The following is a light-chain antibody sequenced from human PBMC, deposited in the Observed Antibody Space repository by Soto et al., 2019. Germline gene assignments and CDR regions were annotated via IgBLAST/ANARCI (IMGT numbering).Light chain of an antibody. V-gene: IGKV3-15*01. CDR3: QQYNNWPIT. Sequence: EIVMTQSLATLSVSPGERAIVSSRASQSVSSNLAWYQQKPGQAPRLLIYGASTRATGIPARFSGSGSGTEITLTISSLQSEDFAVYYCQQYNNWPITFGQGTRLEIK. J-gene: IGKJ5*01. CDR2: GAS. CDR1: QSVSSN.